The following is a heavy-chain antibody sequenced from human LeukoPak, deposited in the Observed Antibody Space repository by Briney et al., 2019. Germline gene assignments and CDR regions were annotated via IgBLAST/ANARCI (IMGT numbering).Heavy chain of an antibody. D-gene: IGHD1-26*01. CDR3: AREGIGSHLAY. Sequence: GGSLRLSCAASGFTFSSYAMHWVRQAPGKGLEWVAVISYDGSNKYYADSVKGRFTISRDNSKNTLYLQMNSLRAEDTAVYYCAREGIGSHLAYWGQGTLVTVSS. CDR2: ISYDGSNK. CDR1: GFTFSSYA. J-gene: IGHJ4*02. V-gene: IGHV3-30*04.